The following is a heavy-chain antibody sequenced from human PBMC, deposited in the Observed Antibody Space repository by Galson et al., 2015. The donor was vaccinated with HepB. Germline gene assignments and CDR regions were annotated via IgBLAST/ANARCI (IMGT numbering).Heavy chain of an antibody. Sequence: TLSLTCPVSGASISSYYWSWIRQPPGKGLEWIGYIYYSGITNYNPSLKSRVTISVDTSKNQFSLKLSSVTAADTAVYFCASVDTALVMQLDCWGQGTLVTVSS. V-gene: IGHV4-59*01. CDR1: GASISSYY. CDR2: IYYSGIT. CDR3: ASVDTALVMQLDC. J-gene: IGHJ4*02. D-gene: IGHD5-18*01.